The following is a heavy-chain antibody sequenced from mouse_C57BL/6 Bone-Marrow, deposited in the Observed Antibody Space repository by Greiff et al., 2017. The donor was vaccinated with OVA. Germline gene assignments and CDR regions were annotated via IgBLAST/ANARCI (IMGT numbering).Heavy chain of an antibody. V-gene: IGHV1-15*01. Sequence: VQLQQSGAELVRPGASVTLSCKASGYTFTDYEMHWVKQTPVHGLEWIGAIDPATGGTAYNQKFKGKAILTADKSSSTAYMELRSLTSEDSAVYYCTRDYSNYYAMDYWGQGTSVTVSS. D-gene: IGHD2-5*01. J-gene: IGHJ4*01. CDR2: IDPATGGT. CDR1: GYTFTDYE. CDR3: TRDYSNYYAMDY.